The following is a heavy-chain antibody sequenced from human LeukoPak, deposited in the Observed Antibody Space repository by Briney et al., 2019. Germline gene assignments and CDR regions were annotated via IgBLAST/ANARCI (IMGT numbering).Heavy chain of an antibody. CDR1: GYSFISYY. D-gene: IGHD3-10*01. J-gene: IGHJ3*02. V-gene: IGHV5-51*01. CDR3: ASRGVVGTYGACHM. CDR2: IYPGDSDT. Sequence: GESLKTSCKGSGYSFISYYSAWVRQMPGKGLECMGIIYPGDSDTRYSPSFQGQVTISADKSISTAYLQWSSLKASDTAMYYCASRGVVGTYGACHMWRQGTMVTVSS.